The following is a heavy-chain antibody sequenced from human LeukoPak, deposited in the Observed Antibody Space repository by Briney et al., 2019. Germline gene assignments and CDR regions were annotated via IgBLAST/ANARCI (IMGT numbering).Heavy chain of an antibody. CDR1: GGSISSYY. CDR3: ARSGLITMVRGVIEVFDY. Sequence: SETLSLTCTVSGGSISSYYWGWIRQPPGKGLEWIGYIYYSGSTNYNPSLKSRVTISVDTSKNQFSLKLSSVTAADTAVYYCARSGLITMVRGVIEVFDYWGQGTLVTVSS. V-gene: IGHV4-59*01. CDR2: IYYSGST. J-gene: IGHJ4*02. D-gene: IGHD3-10*01.